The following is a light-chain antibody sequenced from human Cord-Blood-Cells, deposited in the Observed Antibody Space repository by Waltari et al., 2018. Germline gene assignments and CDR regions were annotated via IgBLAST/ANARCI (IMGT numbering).Light chain of an antibody. V-gene: IGKV4-1*01. Sequence: DIVMTQSPDSLAVSLGERATINCKSSQSVLYSSNNKNYLAWYQQKPGQPPKLLIYWASTRESGVPDRFSDSGSGTDFTLTISSLQAEDVAVYYCQKYYSTPYTFGQGTKLEIK. CDR3: QKYYSTPYT. CDR2: WAS. CDR1: QSVLYSSNNKNY. J-gene: IGKJ2*01.